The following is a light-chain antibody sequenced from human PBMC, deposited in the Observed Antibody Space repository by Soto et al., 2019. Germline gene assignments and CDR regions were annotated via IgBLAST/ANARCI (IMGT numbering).Light chain of an antibody. CDR2: WAS. CDR3: QQYYVTPPWT. V-gene: IGKV4-1*01. Sequence: IVLTQSPDSLAVSLVERATINCKSSQSFLHSSNNKNYLAWYQQKPGQTPKLLIYWASTRESGVPDRFSGSGSGTDFTLTISSLQAEDVAVYYCQQYYVTPPWTFGQGTKVDIK. J-gene: IGKJ1*01. CDR1: QSFLHSSNNKNY.